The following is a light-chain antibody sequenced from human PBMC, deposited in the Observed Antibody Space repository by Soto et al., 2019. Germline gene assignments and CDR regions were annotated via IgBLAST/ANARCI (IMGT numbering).Light chain of an antibody. J-gene: IGLJ1*01. CDR1: SSDVGGYNY. CDR3: SSHTGSSNFYV. V-gene: IGLV2-8*01. Sequence: QSALNQPPSASGSPGQSVTISCTGTSSDVGGYNYVSWYQQEPGKAPKLMIYEVTKRPSGVPDRFSGSKSGNTASLTVSGLQAEDEADYYCSSHTGSSNFYVFGTGTKVTVL. CDR2: EVT.